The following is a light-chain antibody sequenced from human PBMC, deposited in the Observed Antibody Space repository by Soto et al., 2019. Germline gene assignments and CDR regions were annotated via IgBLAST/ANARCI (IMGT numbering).Light chain of an antibody. CDR1: QGISSY. J-gene: IGKJ2*01. Sequence: DIQLTQSPSFLSASVGDRVTITCRASQGISSYLAWYQQKPEKAPKLLIYAASTLQSGVPSRFSGSGSGTEFTLTISSLQPEDFATYYCQQFISYPHTFGQGTKLEIK. V-gene: IGKV1-9*01. CDR3: QQFISYPHT. CDR2: AAS.